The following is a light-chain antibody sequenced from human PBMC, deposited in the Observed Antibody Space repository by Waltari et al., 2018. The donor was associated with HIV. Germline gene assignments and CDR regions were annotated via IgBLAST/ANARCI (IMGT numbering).Light chain of an antibody. Sequence: QSALTQPASVSGSPGQSITISCTGTSSDVGSYNLVSWYQQHPGNAPILMIYEVTKRPSGVSNRFSGSKASNTASLTSSGLQAEDEADYFCCSYAGSSTLVFGGGTKLTVL. CDR3: CSYAGSSTLV. J-gene: IGLJ2*01. V-gene: IGLV2-23*02. CDR2: EVT. CDR1: SSDVGSYNL.